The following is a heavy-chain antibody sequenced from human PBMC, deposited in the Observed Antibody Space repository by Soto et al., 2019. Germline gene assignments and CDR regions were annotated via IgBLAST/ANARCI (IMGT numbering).Heavy chain of an antibody. CDR1: GFTFSNAW. V-gene: IGHV3-15*01. CDR2: IKSKTDGGTT. Sequence: PGGSLRLSCAASGFTFSNAWMSWVRQAPGKGLEWVGRIKSKTDGGTTDYAAPVKGRFTISRDDSKNTLYLQMNSLRTEDTAVYYCTTDGAKVTIFGVATIDYWGQGTLVTVAS. CDR3: TTDGAKVTIFGVATIDY. J-gene: IGHJ4*02. D-gene: IGHD3-3*01.